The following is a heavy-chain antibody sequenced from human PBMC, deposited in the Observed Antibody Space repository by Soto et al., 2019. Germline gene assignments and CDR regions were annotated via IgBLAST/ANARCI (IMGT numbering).Heavy chain of an antibody. V-gene: IGHV1-18*01. CDR3: TRPKNELRFYSYNGIDV. CDR1: GYTFTSYG. Sequence: GASVKVSWKASGYTFTSYGISWVRQAPGQGLEWMGWISAYNGNTNYAQKLQGRVTMTTDTSTSTAYMELRSLRSDDTAVYYCTRPKNELRFYSYNGIDVWGQGTTVTVSS. CDR2: ISAYNGNT. D-gene: IGHD5-12*01. J-gene: IGHJ6*02.